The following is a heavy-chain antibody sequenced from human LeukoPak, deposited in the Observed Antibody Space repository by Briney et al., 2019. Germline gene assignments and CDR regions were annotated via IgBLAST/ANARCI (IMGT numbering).Heavy chain of an antibody. CDR1: GFTFSNYW. CDR3: ATSRDAPMEK. V-gene: IGHV3-7*01. CDR2: IKEDGSAE. D-gene: IGHD5-18*01. J-gene: IGHJ4*02. Sequence: GGSLRLSCAASGFTSGFTFSNYWMSWVRQAPGKGLEWVANIKEDGSAEFYVDSVKGRFTISRDNAKNSLYLQMNSLRAEDTAVYYCATSRDAPMEKGGQGTLVTVSS.